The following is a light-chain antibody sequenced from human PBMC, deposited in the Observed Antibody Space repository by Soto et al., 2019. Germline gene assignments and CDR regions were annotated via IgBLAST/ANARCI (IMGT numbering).Light chain of an antibody. CDR2: EVS. Sequence: QSVLTQPPSASGSPGQSVTLSCTGTSSDVGGYNYVSWYQQHPGKAPKLMIYEVSKRPSGVPDRFSGFTSGNTASLTDSGLQAEYEADYYFSSYAGSNNLVFGGGTQLTVL. J-gene: IGLJ2*01. CDR3: SSYAGSNNLV. V-gene: IGLV2-8*01. CDR1: SSDVGGYNY.